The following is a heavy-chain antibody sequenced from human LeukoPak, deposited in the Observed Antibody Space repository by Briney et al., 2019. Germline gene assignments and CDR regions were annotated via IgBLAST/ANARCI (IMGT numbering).Heavy chain of an antibody. CDR3: AKPYYYDSSGPYYFDY. CDR2: INPSGGST. J-gene: IGHJ4*02. D-gene: IGHD3-22*01. V-gene: IGHV1-46*01. Sequence: ASVKVSCKASGYTFTSYYMHWVRQAPGQGLEWMGIINPSGGSTSYAQKFQGRVTMTRDMSTSTVYMELSSLRSEDTAVYYCAKPYYYDSSGPYYFDYWGQGTLVTVSS. CDR1: GYTFTSYY.